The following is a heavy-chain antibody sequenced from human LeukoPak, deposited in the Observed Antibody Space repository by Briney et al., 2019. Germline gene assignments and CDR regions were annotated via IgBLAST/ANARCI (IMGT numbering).Heavy chain of an antibody. CDR2: IIPIFGTA. CDR1: GGTFSSYA. V-gene: IGHV1-69*05. J-gene: IGHJ3*02. CDR3: ARVLKLWRHAFDI. D-gene: IGHD4/OR15-4a*01. Sequence: SVKVSCKASGGTFSSYAISWVRQAPGQGLEWMGRIIPIFGTANYAQKFQGRVTVTTDESTSTAYMELSSLRSEDTAVYYCARVLKLWRHAFDIWGQGTMVTVSS.